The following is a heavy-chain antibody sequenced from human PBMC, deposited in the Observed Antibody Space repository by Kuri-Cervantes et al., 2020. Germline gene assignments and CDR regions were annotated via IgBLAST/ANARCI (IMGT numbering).Heavy chain of an antibody. CDR2: IKQDGSEK. CDR3: ARGGYCTSTICYRLNAFDI. CDR1: GFTCSSYW. Sequence: GESLKSSCAASGFTCSSYWMSWVRQAPGKGLEWVANIKQDGSEKYYVDSVKGRFIISRDNAENSLFLQMDSLRAEDAAVYYCARGGYCTSTICYRLNAFDIWGQGTMVTVSS. J-gene: IGHJ3*02. V-gene: IGHV3-7*01. D-gene: IGHD2-2*02.